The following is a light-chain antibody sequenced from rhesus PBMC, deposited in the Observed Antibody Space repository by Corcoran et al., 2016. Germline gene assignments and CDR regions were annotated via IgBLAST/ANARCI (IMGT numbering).Light chain of an antibody. CDR3: QHGYGTPWT. CDR2: KVS. J-gene: IGKJ1*01. Sequence: DIQMTQSPSSLSASVGDRVTITCRASENVNNYLNWYQQKPGKAPKPLIFKVSTLQSGVPSRFRGSGSGTDYTFPISGLPPEDVATYCCQHGYGTPWTFGQGPKVEIK. V-gene: IGKV1-74*01. CDR1: ENVNNY.